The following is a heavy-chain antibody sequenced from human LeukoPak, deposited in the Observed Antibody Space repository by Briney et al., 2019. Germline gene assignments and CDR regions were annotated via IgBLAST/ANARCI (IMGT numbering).Heavy chain of an antibody. CDR3: TRGGGGATAPSDY. V-gene: IGHV1-2*02. CDR2: INPDSGGT. D-gene: IGHD5-12*01. Sequence: ASVKVSCKASGYTFTGHYMHWVLQAPGQGLEWMGWINPDSGGTNYAQKFQGRVTMTRDTSISTAYMELSRLRFDDTALYYCTRGGGGATAPSDYWGQGTLVTVSS. J-gene: IGHJ4*02. CDR1: GYTFTGHY.